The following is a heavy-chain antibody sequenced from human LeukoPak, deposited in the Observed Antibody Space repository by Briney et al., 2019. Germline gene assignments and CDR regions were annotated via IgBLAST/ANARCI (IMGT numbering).Heavy chain of an antibody. CDR1: GYSFSNYW. D-gene: IGHD3-9*01. Sequence: GESLKISCKGSGYSFSNYWIGWVRQMPGKGLEWMGIIYPGDSDTRYSPSFQGQVTISADKSISTAYLQWSSLKASDTAMYYCARGKYSDVLTGYYNNNWFDPWGQGTLVTVSS. CDR2: IYPGDSDT. J-gene: IGHJ5*02. V-gene: IGHV5-51*01. CDR3: ARGKYSDVLTGYYNNNWFDP.